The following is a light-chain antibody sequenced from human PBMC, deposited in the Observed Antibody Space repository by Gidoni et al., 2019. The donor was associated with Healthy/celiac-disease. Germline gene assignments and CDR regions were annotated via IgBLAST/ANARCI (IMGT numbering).Light chain of an antibody. CDR1: QSVLYSSNNKNY. CDR2: WAS. Sequence: DIVMTQSPDSLAVSLGERATINCKSSQSVLYSSNNKNYLAWYQQKPGQPPKLLIYWASTREAGVPDRFSGSGSGKDFTLTISSLEAEDGAVYYCQQDYSTPQLTFGGGTKVEIK. CDR3: QQDYSTPQLT. J-gene: IGKJ4*01. V-gene: IGKV4-1*01.